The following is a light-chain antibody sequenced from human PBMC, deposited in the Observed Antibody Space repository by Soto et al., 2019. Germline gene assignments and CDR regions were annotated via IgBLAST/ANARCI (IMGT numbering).Light chain of an antibody. V-gene: IGLV2-23*02. J-gene: IGLJ2*01. Sequence: QSALTQPASVSGSPGQSITISCTGTSSDIGSYERVSWYQWHPGKAPKLMIYEDYRRPSGISNRFSGSKSGYTASLTISGLQAEDEAEYYCCSYAGSSIFVVFGGGTKLTVL. CDR3: CSYAGSSIFVV. CDR2: EDY. CDR1: SSDIGSYER.